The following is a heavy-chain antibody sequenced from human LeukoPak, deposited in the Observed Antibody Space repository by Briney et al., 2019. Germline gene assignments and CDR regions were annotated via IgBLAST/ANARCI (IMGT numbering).Heavy chain of an antibody. CDR3: ARHSPGGAVAGIFY. D-gene: IGHD6-19*01. J-gene: IGHJ4*02. Sequence: SETLSLTCTVSGYSISSGYYWGWIRQPPGKGLEWIGSIYHSGSTYYSPSLKSRVTILVDTSKNQFSLKVSSLTAADTAVYYCARHSPGGAVAGIFYWGQGTLVTVSS. V-gene: IGHV4-38-2*02. CDR1: GYSISSGYY. CDR2: IYHSGST.